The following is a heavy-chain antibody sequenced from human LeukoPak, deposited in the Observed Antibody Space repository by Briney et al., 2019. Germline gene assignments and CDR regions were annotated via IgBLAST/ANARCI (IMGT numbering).Heavy chain of an antibody. J-gene: IGHJ3*02. CDR1: GFTFSDYY. D-gene: IGHD3-3*02. CDR3: AAPISRGDAFDI. Sequence: GGSLRLSCAASGFTFSDYYMSWIRQAPGKGLEWVSYISSSGSTIYYADSVKGRFTISRDNAKNSLYLQMNSLRAEDTAVYYCAAPISRGDAFDIWGQGTMVTVSS. V-gene: IGHV3-11*04. CDR2: ISSSGSTI.